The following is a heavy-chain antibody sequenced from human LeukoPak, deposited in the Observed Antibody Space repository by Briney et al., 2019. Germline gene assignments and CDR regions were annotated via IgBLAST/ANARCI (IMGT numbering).Heavy chain of an antibody. CDR3: ARGSYYYGSGSYQEALGY. V-gene: IGHV3-33*01. J-gene: IGHJ4*02. D-gene: IGHD3-10*01. CDR2: IWYDGSNK. CDR1: GFTFSSYG. Sequence: GGSLRLSCAASGFTFSSYGMHWVRRAPGKGLEWVAVIWYDGSNKYYADSVKGRFTISRDNSKNTLYLQMNSLRAEDTAVYYCARGSYYYGSGSYQEALGYWGQGTLVTVSS.